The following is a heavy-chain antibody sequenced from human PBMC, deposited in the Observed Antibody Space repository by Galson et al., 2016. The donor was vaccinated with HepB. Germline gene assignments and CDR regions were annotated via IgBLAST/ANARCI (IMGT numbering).Heavy chain of an antibody. Sequence: SLRLSCAASGFTFSSYGMHWVRQAPGKGLEWVAVISHDGNNKYYAESVKGRFTISRDNSGNPMYLQMRSLRAEDTAMYYCSKGFHSTGWFSDSWGQGTLVTVSS. CDR2: ISHDGNNK. CDR3: SKGFHSTGWFSDS. D-gene: IGHD6-19*01. J-gene: IGHJ4*02. V-gene: IGHV3-30*18. CDR1: GFTFSSYG.